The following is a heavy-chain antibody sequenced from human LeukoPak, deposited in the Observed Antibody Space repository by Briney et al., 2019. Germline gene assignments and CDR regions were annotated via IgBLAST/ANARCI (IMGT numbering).Heavy chain of an antibody. J-gene: IGHJ6*03. CDR3: ARGPDFWSQTSYYYYYYMDV. Sequence: PSETQSLTCTVSGGSISSHYRSWIRQPPGKELEWIGYIYYSGSTNYNPSLKSRVTISVDTSKNQFSLKLSSVTAADTAVYYCARGPDFWSQTSYYYYYYMDVWGKGTTVTVSS. CDR2: IYYSGST. CDR1: GGSISSHY. V-gene: IGHV4-59*11. D-gene: IGHD3-3*01.